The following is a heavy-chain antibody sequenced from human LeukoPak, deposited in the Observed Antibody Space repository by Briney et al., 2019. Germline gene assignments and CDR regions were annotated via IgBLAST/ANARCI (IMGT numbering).Heavy chain of an antibody. CDR1: GGTFSSYA. V-gene: IGHV1-69*13. Sequence: GAPVKVSCKASGGTFSSYAISWVRQAPGQGLEWMGGIIPIFGTANYAQKFQGRVTITADESTSTAYMELSSLRSEDTAVYYCASRRLRGDLDYWGQGTLVTVSS. D-gene: IGHD4-17*01. CDR2: IIPIFGTA. CDR3: ASRRLRGDLDY. J-gene: IGHJ4*02.